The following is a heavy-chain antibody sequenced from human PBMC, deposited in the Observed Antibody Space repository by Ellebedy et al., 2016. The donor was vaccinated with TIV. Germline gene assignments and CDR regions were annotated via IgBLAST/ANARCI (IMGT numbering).Heavy chain of an antibody. CDR3: ARGFGRQIRYFDWWGLDY. D-gene: IGHD3-9*01. V-gene: IGHV4-34*01. Sequence: MPGGSLRLSCTVSGGSISSYYWSWIRQPPGKGLEWIGEINHSGSTNYNPSLKSRVTISVDTSKNQFSLKLSSVTAADTAVYYCARGFGRQIRYFDWWGLDYWGQGTLVTVSS. J-gene: IGHJ4*02. CDR1: GGSISSYY. CDR2: INHSGST.